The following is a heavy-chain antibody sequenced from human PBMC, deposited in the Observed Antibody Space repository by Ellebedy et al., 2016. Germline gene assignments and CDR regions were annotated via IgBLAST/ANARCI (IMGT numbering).Heavy chain of an antibody. CDR1: GGSISSSSYY. Sequence: SETLSLTCTVSGGSISSSSYYWGWIRQPPGKGLEWIGSIYYSGSTNYSPSLKSRVTISVDTSKNQFSLKLSSVTAADTAVYYCALQPAAQLNPSSDYWGQGTLVTVSS. CDR3: ALQPAAQLNPSSDY. D-gene: IGHD6-6*01. J-gene: IGHJ4*02. V-gene: IGHV4-39*07. CDR2: IYYSGST.